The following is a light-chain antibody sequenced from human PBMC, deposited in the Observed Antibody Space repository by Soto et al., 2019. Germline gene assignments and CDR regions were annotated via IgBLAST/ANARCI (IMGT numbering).Light chain of an antibody. CDR3: QQSYSTPPT. CDR1: QSISNY. J-gene: IGKJ4*01. CDR2: AAS. Sequence: DIQMTQSPSTLSASVGDRVTITCRASQSISNYLNWYQQKPGKAPRLLIYAASSLQSGVPSRFSGSGSGTGFTLTISSLQPEDFATYYCQQSYSTPPTFGGGTKVDI. V-gene: IGKV1-39*01.